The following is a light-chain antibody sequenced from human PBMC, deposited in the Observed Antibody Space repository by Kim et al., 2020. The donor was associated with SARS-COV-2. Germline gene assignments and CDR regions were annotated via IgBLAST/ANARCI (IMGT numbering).Light chain of an antibody. V-gene: IGLV7-46*01. Sequence: GRKVTLTWGSSTGAVTSGHYPYGFQQKPGQAPKTLIYDTNNKHSWTPARFSGSLLGGKAALTLSGARPEDEADYYCSLSFGGAPWVFGGGTQLTVL. CDR1: TGAVTSGHY. CDR2: DTN. J-gene: IGLJ3*02. CDR3: SLSFGGAPWV.